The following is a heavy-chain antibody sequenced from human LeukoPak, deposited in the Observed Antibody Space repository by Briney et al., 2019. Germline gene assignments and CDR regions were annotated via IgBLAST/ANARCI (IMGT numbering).Heavy chain of an antibody. J-gene: IGHJ3*02. CDR2: INHSGST. CDR3: ARETTVTLDAFDI. Sequence: SETLSLTCAVYGGSFSGYYWSWIRQPPGKGLEWIGEINHSGSTNYNPSLKSRVTISVETSKNKFSLKLSSVTAADTAVYYCARETTVTLDAFDIWGQGTMVTVSS. V-gene: IGHV4-34*01. CDR1: GGSFSGYY. D-gene: IGHD4-11*01.